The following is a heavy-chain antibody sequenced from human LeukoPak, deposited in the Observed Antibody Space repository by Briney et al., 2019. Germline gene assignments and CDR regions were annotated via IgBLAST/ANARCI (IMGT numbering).Heavy chain of an antibody. CDR2: SSSSGRAI. J-gene: IGHJ4*02. CDR3: ARDKGNDYGTYDN. Sequence: GGSLRLSCAASGFPFSTYSMHWVRQTPGKGLEWVSYSSSSGRAIYYADSVRGRFTMSRDNAKNSLFLQMDSLRDEDTAVHYCARDKGNDYGTYDNWGQGTLVTVSS. CDR1: GFPFSTYS. D-gene: IGHD4-17*01. V-gene: IGHV3-48*02.